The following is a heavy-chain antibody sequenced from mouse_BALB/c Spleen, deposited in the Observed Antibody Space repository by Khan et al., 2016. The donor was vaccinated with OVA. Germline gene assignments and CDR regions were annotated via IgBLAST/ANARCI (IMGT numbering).Heavy chain of an antibody. CDR3: ARVYGGDFDY. V-gene: IGHV3-2*02. Sequence: EVQLQESGPGLVKPSQSLSLTCTVTGYSITSDYAWNWIRQFPGNKLEWMGFISYSGNTNYNPSLKSRIPITRDTTKNQFFLQLNSVTIEDTATYYCARVYGGDFDYWGQGTTLTVSS. CDR1: GYSITSDYA. D-gene: IGHD1-1*01. CDR2: ISYSGNT. J-gene: IGHJ2*01.